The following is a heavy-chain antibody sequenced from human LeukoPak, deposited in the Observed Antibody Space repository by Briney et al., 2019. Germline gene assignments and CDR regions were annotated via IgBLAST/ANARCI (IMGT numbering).Heavy chain of an antibody. CDR2: ISSSSSTI. CDR3: ARSVTLMGDYYYYMDV. Sequence: GGSLRLSCAASGFTFSDYYMSWIRQAPGKGLEWVSYISSSSSTIYYADSVKGRFTISRDNAKNSLYLQMNSLRAEDTAVYYCARSVTLMGDYYYYMDVWGKGTTVTVSS. CDR1: GFTFSDYY. D-gene: IGHD4-23*01. V-gene: IGHV3-11*04. J-gene: IGHJ6*03.